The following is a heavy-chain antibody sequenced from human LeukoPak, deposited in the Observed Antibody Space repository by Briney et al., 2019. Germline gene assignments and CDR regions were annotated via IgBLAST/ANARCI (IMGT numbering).Heavy chain of an antibody. D-gene: IGHD3-10*01. CDR3: ARVIGAYRFGEPSNWFDP. V-gene: IGHV4-30-4*01. CDR2: IYYSGST. J-gene: IGHJ5*02. CDR1: GGSISSGNYY. Sequence: SQTLSLTCTVSGGSISSGNYYWSWIRQPPGKGLEWIGYIYYSGSTYYNPSLKSRVTISVDTSKNQFSLKLSSVTAADTAVYYCARVIGAYRFGEPSNWFDPWGQGTLVTVSS.